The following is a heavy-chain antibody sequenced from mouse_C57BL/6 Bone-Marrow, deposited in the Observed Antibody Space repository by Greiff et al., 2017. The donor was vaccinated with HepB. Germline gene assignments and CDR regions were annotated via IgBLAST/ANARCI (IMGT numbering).Heavy chain of an antibody. D-gene: IGHD2-4*01. V-gene: IGHV1-80*01. CDR2: IYPGDGDT. Sequence: VQLQQSGAELVKPGASVKISCKASGYAFSSYWMNWVKQRPGKGLEWIGQIYPGDGDTNYNGKFKGKATLTADKSSSTAYMQLSSLTSEDSAVYFCARFVDDYDPFYWYFDVWGTGTTVTVSS. CDR3: ARFVDDYDPFYWYFDV. CDR1: GYAFSSYW. J-gene: IGHJ1*03.